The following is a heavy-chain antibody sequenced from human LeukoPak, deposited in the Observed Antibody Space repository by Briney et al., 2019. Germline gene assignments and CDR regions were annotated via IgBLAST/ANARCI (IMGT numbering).Heavy chain of an antibody. D-gene: IGHD6-13*01. CDR2: ISSSSSYI. Sequence: PGGSLRLSCAASGFTFSSYSMNWVRQAPGKGLEWVSSISSSSSYIYYADLVKGRFTISRGNAKNSLYLQMNSLRAEDTAVYYCARGSASSSWYKSDDYWGQGTLVTVSS. CDR3: ARGSASSSWYKSDDY. V-gene: IGHV3-21*01. CDR1: GFTFSSYS. J-gene: IGHJ4*02.